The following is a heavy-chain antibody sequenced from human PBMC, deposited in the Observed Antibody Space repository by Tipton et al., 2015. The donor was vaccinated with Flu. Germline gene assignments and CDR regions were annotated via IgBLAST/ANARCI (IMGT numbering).Heavy chain of an antibody. Sequence: TLSLTCTVSGGSISDYYWSWIRQPPGKGLVWIAYSSGSSGHTNYNPSLKSRGTISVDTSKNQFSLKLSSVTAADTAVYYCAGGYRIYCFDQWGQGTLVTVSS. CDR3: AGGYRIYCFDQ. V-gene: IGHV4-4*08. CDR1: GGSISDYY. J-gene: IGHJ4*02. CDR2: SSGSSGHT. D-gene: IGHD5-18*01.